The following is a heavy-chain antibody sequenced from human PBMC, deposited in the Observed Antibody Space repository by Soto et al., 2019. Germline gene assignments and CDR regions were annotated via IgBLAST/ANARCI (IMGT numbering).Heavy chain of an antibody. V-gene: IGHV3-23*01. CDR1: GFTFSSYA. CDR3: AKLVTMIVVVSSALDD. D-gene: IGHD3-22*01. J-gene: IGHJ4*02. Sequence: GGSLRLSCAASGFTFSSYAMSWVRQAPGKGLEWVSAISGSGGSTYYADSVKGRFTISRDNSKNTLYLQMNSLRAEDTAVYYCAKLVTMIVVVSSALDDWGQGTLVTVSS. CDR2: ISGSGGST.